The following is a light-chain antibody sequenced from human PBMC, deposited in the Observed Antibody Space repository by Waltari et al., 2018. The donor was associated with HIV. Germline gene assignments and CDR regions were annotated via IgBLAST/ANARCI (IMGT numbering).Light chain of an antibody. Sequence: QSALTQPASVSGSPGQSITISCTGTNSDIGGHNSVAWYQQHPGKVPKLIIYDVSNRPAWFSDRFSGSKSCNTASLTISGLQAEDEADYYCKSSTTRSTPCVFGSGTKVTVL. CDR1: NSDIGGHNS. CDR3: KSSTTRSTPCV. J-gene: IGLJ1*01. V-gene: IGLV2-14*01. CDR2: DVS.